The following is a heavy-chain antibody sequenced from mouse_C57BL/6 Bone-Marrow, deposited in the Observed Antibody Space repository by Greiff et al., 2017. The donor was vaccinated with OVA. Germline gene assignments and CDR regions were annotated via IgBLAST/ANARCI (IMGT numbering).Heavy chain of an antibody. V-gene: IGHV1-55*01. CDR2: IYPGSGST. CDR3: ARTRDDYDAMDY. Sequence: QVQLQQPGAELVKPGASVKVSCKASGYTFTSYWITWVKQRPGQGLEWIGDIYPGSGSTNYNEKFKSKATLTVDTSSSTAYMQLSSLTSEDSAVYYCARTRDDYDAMDYWGQGTSVTVSS. CDR1: GYTFTSYW. J-gene: IGHJ4*01.